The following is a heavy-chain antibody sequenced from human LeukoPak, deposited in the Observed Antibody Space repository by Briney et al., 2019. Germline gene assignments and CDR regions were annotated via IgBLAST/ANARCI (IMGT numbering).Heavy chain of an antibody. J-gene: IGHJ4*02. CDR3: AHREPITFGASFPY. Sequence: SGPTLVNPTQTLTLTCTFSGFSLSTSGVGVGWIRQPPGKALEWLALIYWNDDKRYSPSLKSRLTITKDTSKNQVVLTMTNMDPVDTATYYCAHREPITFGASFPYWGQGTLVTVSS. CDR1: GFSLSTSGVG. D-gene: IGHD3-16*01. V-gene: IGHV2-5*01. CDR2: IYWNDDK.